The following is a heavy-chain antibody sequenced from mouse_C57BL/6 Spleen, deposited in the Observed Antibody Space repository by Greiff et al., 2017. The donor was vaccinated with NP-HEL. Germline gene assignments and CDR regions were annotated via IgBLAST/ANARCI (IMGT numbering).Heavy chain of an antibody. CDR2: IRNKANGYTT. CDR3: ARGRYGNYENYFDY. CDR1: GFTFTDYY. V-gene: IGHV7-3*01. Sequence: DVMLVESGGGLVQPGGSLSLSCAASGFTFTDYYMSWVRQPPGKALEWLGFIRNKANGYTTEYSASVKGRFTISRDNSQSILYLQMNALRAEDSATYYCARGRYGNYENYFDYWGQGTTLTVSS. D-gene: IGHD2-1*01. J-gene: IGHJ2*01.